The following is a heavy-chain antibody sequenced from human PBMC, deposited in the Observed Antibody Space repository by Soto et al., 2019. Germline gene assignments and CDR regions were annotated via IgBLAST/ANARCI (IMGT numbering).Heavy chain of an antibody. CDR3: ARGVGGTNFDY. CDR1: GGSISSYY. D-gene: IGHD1-26*01. J-gene: IGHJ4*02. CDR2: LEYTGST. Sequence: QVQLQESGPGLVKPSETLSLTCTVSGGSISSYYWCWIRQPPGKGLEWIGYLEYTGSTNHNPSLQSRVTMSVEASKNQFSLRLSSVTAADTAVYYSARGVGGTNFDYWGQGNLVTVSS. V-gene: IGHV4-59*01.